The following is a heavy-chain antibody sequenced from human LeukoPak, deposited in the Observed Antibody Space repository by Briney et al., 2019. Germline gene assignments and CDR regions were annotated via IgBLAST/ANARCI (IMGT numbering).Heavy chain of an antibody. V-gene: IGHV1-18*04. J-gene: IGHJ3*01. D-gene: IGHD2-2*01. CDR3: AGLLALYQNLDTFDV. Sequence: GASVKLSCKASGYTFTSYAVIWMRRAPGQGHEWVGWISGYTGDTKYAQKLQGRVNMTTDTSTSTAYMELRSLRSDDTAVYFCAGLLALYQNLDTFDVWGQGTMVTVSS. CDR1: GYTFTSYA. CDR2: ISGYTGDT.